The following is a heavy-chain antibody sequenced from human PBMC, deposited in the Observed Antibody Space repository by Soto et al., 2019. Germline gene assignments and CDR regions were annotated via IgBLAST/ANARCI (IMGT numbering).Heavy chain of an antibody. Sequence: QAQLVQSGAEVKEPGASVKVSCKASGYTFTNYDISWVRQATGQGLEWMGWMNPNSANTGYAQKFQGRVSMTRDTSINTAYMELSSLRSEDTAIYYCARMATSGTLNWFDPWGQGTLVTGSS. CDR1: GYTFTNYD. V-gene: IGHV1-8*01. J-gene: IGHJ5*02. CDR2: MNPNSANT. D-gene: IGHD1-26*01. CDR3: ARMATSGTLNWFDP.